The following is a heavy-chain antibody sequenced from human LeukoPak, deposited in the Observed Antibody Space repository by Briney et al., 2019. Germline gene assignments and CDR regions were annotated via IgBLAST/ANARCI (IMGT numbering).Heavy chain of an antibody. CDR1: GFTFSSYA. Sequence: GASLRLSCAASGFTFSSYAMSWVRQAPGKGLEWVSAISGSGGSTYYADSVKGRFTISRDNSKNTLYLQMNSLRAEDTAVYYCAKDNAYDQEYYFDYWGQGTLVTVSS. J-gene: IGHJ4*02. D-gene: IGHD2-8*01. CDR3: AKDNAYDQEYYFDY. CDR2: ISGSGGST. V-gene: IGHV3-23*01.